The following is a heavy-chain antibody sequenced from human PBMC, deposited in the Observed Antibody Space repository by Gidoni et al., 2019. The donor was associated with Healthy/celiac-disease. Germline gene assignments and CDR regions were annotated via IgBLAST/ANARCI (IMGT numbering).Heavy chain of an antibody. J-gene: IGHJ3*02. CDR2: SYSGGST. V-gene: IGHV3-66*02. D-gene: IGHD6-13*01. CDR3: ARGPGIAAAGPWAFDI. CDR1: GFTVSSNY. Sequence: EVQLVESGGGLVQPGGSLRRSCAASGFTVSSNYMSWVRQAPGKGLEWVSVSYSGGSTYYADSVKGRFTISRDNSKNTLYLQMNSLRAEDTAVYYCARGPGIAAAGPWAFDIWGQGTMVTVSS.